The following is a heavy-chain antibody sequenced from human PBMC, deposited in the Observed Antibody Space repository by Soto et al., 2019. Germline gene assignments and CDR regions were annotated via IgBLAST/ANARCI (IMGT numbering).Heavy chain of an antibody. V-gene: IGHV1-18*04. CDR1: GYMFVNYA. CDR2: ISPYNGNT. CDR3: ARASRVIAAAGPNLDY. Sequence: QVQLVQSGPELKRPGASVKVSCKTSGYMFVNYAITWVRQAPGQGLEWMGWISPYNGNTNYAQRLQGRLTLTADKSTSTVYLELRNLTSDDTALFYCARASRVIAAAGPNLDYWGQATLVSVSS. D-gene: IGHD6-13*01. J-gene: IGHJ4*02.